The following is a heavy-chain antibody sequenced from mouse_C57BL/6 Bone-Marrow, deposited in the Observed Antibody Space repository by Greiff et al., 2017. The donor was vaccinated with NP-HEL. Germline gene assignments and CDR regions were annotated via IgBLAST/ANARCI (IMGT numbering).Heavy chain of an antibody. Sequence: EVKLMESGPGLVKPSQSLSLTCSVTGYSITSGYYWNWIRQFPGNKLEWMGYISYDGSNNYNPSLKNRISITRDTSKNQFFLKLNSVTTEDTATYYCARGGFITTVVGFDYWGQGTTLTVSS. V-gene: IGHV3-6*01. CDR2: ISYDGSN. D-gene: IGHD1-1*01. CDR3: ARGGFITTVVGFDY. CDR1: GYSITSGYY. J-gene: IGHJ2*01.